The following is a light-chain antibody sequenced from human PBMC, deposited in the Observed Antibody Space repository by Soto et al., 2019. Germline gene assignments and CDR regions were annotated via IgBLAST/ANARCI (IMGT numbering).Light chain of an antibody. V-gene: IGKV3D-15*01. CDR3: QQYNNWPLT. CDR2: GAT. Sequence: EGVMTQSPATLCVSPGQSATVSCRASQTVRDNLGWYQQKPGQPPRLLIYGATTRATGIPARFSGSGSGTEFTLTISSLQSEDFAVYYCQQYNNWPLTFGGGTKVDIK. CDR1: QTVRDN. J-gene: IGKJ4*01.